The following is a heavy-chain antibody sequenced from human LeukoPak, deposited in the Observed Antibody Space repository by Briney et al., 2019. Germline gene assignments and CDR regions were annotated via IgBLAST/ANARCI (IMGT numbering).Heavy chain of an antibody. Sequence: PSETLSLTCAVYGGSFSGYYWSWIRQHPGKGLEWIGYIYYSGSTYYNPSLKSRVTISVDTSKNQFSLKLSSVTAADTAVYYCAREGRSSGLDYWGQGTLVTVSS. CDR3: AREGRSSGLDY. V-gene: IGHV4-31*11. CDR1: GGSFSGYY. D-gene: IGHD6-19*01. CDR2: IYYSGST. J-gene: IGHJ4*02.